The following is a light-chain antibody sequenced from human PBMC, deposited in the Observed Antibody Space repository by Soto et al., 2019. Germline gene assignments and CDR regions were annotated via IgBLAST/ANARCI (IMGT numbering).Light chain of an antibody. V-gene: IGLV3-1*01. J-gene: IGLJ2*01. Sequence: SYELTQPPSVSVSPGQTASITCSGDKLGDKYAYWYQQKPGQSPVLVIFQDNKRPSGIPERFSGSNSGNTATLTISGTQAMDEADYYCQAWVSSTVVFGGGTQLTVL. CDR1: KLGDKY. CDR3: QAWVSSTVV. CDR2: QDN.